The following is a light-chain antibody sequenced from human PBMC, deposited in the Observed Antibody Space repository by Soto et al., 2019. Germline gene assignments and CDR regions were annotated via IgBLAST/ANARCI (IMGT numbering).Light chain of an antibody. V-gene: IGKV1-27*01. CDR3: QQYNSYSLT. CDR2: GAS. Sequence: DIQLTQSPSSPSASVGDGVTLTCRVNHDIKNFLDFYRQKPGNVPDLLICGASNLQSGVPSRFSGSGSGTEFTLTISSLQPDDFATYYCQQYNSYSLTFGGGTKVDIK. J-gene: IGKJ4*01. CDR1: HDIKNF.